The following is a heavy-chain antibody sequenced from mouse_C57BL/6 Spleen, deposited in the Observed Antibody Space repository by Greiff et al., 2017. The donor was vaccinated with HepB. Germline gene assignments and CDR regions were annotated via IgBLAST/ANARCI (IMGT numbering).Heavy chain of an antibody. Sequence: VKLMESGPGLVAPSQSLSITCTVSGFSLTSYGVDWVRQSPGKGLEWLGVIWGVGSTNYNSALKSSMSISKDNSKSQGFLKMNSLQTYDTAMYYCARRGPYYAMDYWGQGTSVTVSS. J-gene: IGHJ4*01. CDR1: GFSLTSYG. V-gene: IGHV2-6*01. CDR3: ARRGPYYAMDY. CDR2: IWGVGST.